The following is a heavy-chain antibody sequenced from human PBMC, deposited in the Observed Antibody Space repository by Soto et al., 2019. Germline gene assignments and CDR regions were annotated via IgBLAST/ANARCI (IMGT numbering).Heavy chain of an antibody. Sequence: PSETLSLTCGVYSGSFSGYYWSWIRQPPGKGLEWIGQINHSGGTNYNPSPETRVTISVDSSKTQCSLKVSSVTAADTAVYYCARGVWNLDYWGQGILVTVSS. CDR3: ARGVWNLDY. J-gene: IGHJ4*02. D-gene: IGHD1-1*01. CDR2: INHSGGT. CDR1: SGSFSGYY. V-gene: IGHV4-34*01.